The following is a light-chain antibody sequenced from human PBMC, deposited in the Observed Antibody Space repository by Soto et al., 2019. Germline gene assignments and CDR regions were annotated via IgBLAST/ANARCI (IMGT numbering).Light chain of an antibody. CDR2: KAS. J-gene: IGKJ1*01. Sequence: DIQMTQSPSTLSASVGYRFTITCRASQSISRWLAWYQHKPGKAPKILIYKASSLKSGVPSRFSGSGSGTDFTLTISSLQAEDVAVYYCQQHYNTPWTFGQGTTGDIK. V-gene: IGKV1-5*03. CDR3: QQHYNTPWT. CDR1: QSISRW.